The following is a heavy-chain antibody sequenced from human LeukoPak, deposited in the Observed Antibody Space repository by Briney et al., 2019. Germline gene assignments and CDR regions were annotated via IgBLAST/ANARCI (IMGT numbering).Heavy chain of an antibody. Sequence: KSSETLSLTCTVPGPSFTSNYWSWIRQPPGKGLEWIGYIYHSRTTTYNPSLERRVTMSVDMSKTQSSLRLNSVTATDTAVYYCARLDCGGDCYVDYSGQGTLVTVSS. V-gene: IGHV4-59*08. J-gene: IGHJ4*02. D-gene: IGHD2-21*02. CDR1: GPSFTSNY. CDR3: ARLDCGGDCYVDY. CDR2: IYHSRTT.